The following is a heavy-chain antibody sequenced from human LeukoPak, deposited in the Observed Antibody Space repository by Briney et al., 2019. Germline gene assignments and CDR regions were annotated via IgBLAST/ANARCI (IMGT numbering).Heavy chain of an antibody. J-gene: IGHJ4*02. CDR3: TTPSVVVAAPDY. CDR1: GFTFSNAW. V-gene: IGHV3-15*01. CDR2: IKSKTDGGTT. Sequence: SGGSLRLSCAASGFTFSNAWMSWVRQAPGKGLEWVGRIKSKTDGGTTDYAAPVKGRFTISRDDSKNTLYLQMNSLKTEDTAVYYCTTPSVVVAAPDYWGQGTLVTVPS. D-gene: IGHD2-15*01.